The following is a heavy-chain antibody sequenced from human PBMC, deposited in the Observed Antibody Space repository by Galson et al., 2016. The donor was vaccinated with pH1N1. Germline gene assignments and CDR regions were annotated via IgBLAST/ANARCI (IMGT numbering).Heavy chain of an antibody. CDR2: SKKKVNGYST. V-gene: IGHV3-72*01. CDR3: SRVLEGGVDV. J-gene: IGHJ6*02. CDR1: GFIFSDYH. Sequence: SLRLSCAVSGFIFSDYHMDWVRQAPGKGLEWVGRSKKKVNGYSTESATSVVGRFINSRDESQNSMYLQMSYLRLEDTAVYFCSRVLEGGVDVWGQGTTVIVSS.